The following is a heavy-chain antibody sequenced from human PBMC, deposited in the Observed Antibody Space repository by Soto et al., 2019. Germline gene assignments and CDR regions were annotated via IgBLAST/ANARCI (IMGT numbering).Heavy chain of an antibody. CDR2: ISGSGGST. CDR3: ASRSSGWYFDY. CDR1: GFTFSSYA. Sequence: EVQLLESGGGLVQPGGSLRLSCAASGFTFSSYAMNWVRQAPGKGLEWVSVISGSGGSTYYADSVKGRFTISRDNSKNTLYLQMTSLSAEDTAVYYCASRSSGWYFDYWGQGTLVTVSS. D-gene: IGHD6-19*01. J-gene: IGHJ4*02. V-gene: IGHV3-23*01.